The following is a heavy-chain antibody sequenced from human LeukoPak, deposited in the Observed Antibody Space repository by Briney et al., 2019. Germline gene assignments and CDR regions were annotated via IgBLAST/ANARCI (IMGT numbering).Heavy chain of an antibody. CDR2: ISSSSSYT. Sequence: GGSLRLSCAASGFTFSDYYMSWIRQAPGKGLEWVPYISSSSSYTNYADSVKGRFTISRDNAKNSLYLQMNSLRAEDTAVYYCATNYDILTGSPKDDAFDIWGQGTMVTVSS. CDR1: GFTFSDYY. V-gene: IGHV3-11*03. D-gene: IGHD3-9*01. J-gene: IGHJ3*02. CDR3: ATNYDILTGSPKDDAFDI.